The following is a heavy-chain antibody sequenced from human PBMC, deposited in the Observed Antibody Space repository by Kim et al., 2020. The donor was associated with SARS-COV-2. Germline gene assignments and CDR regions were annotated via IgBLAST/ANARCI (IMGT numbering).Heavy chain of an antibody. J-gene: IGHJ5*02. D-gene: IGHD4-17*01. CDR2: IKQDGSVK. V-gene: IGHV3-7*01. Sequence: GGSLRLSCAASGFTFSNYWMNWVRQTPGKGLEWVANIKQDGSVKYYLDSVKGRFTISRDNANNSLSLQLNSLRAEDTAVYYCARGLTTTPNWFDPWGQGT. CDR1: GFTFSNYW. CDR3: ARGLTTTPNWFDP.